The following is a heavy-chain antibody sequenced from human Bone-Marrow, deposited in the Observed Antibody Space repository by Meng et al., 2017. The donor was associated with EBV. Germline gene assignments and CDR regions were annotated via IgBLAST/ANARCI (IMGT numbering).Heavy chain of an antibody. Sequence: LQESGTGLVKPSGTMALTCAVSGGSISRSYSWGWIRQPPGKGLEWSGYIYHSGNTYYNPSLKSRVTISVDKSKNQFSLKLSSMTAADTAVYYCAAGDYSDSSGYYQFDNWGQGTLVTVSS. CDR2: IYHSGNT. CDR3: AAGDYSDSSGYYQFDN. D-gene: IGHD3-22*01. CDR1: GGSISRSYS. V-gene: IGHV4-30-2*01. J-gene: IGHJ4*02.